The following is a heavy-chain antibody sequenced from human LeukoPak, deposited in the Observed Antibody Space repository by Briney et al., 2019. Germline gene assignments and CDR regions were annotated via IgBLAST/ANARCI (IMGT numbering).Heavy chain of an antibody. CDR2: IKQDGSEK. CDR1: GFTFSSYW. Sequence: GGSLRLSCAASGFTFSSYWMSWVRQAPGKGLEWVANIKQDGSEKYYVDSVKGRFTISRDNAKNSLYLQMNSLRAEDTAVYYCAREGRLWEQLGNNWFDPWGQGTLVTVSS. V-gene: IGHV3-7*01. CDR3: AREGRLWEQLGNNWFDP. D-gene: IGHD6-13*01. J-gene: IGHJ5*02.